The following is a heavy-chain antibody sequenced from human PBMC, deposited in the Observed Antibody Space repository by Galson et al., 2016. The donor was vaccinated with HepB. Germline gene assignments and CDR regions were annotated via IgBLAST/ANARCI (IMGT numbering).Heavy chain of an antibody. V-gene: IGHV4-31*03. J-gene: IGHJ4*02. CDR2: IYDSGST. CDR3: ARALIGATPRFDY. Sequence: TLSLTCTVSGGSISSGGYHWTWIRQHPGKGLEWIGSIYDSGSTYYNPSLKSRLTISRDTSKNQLSLNLTSVNAADTALYYCARALIGATPRFDYWGQGSLVTVSS. CDR1: GGSISSGGYH. D-gene: IGHD1-26*01.